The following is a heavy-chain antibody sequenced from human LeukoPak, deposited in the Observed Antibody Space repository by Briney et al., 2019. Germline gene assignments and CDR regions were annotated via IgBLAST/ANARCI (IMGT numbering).Heavy chain of an antibody. J-gene: IGHJ5*02. CDR3: ARSWSLYHWFDP. CDR1: GSTFTSYD. CDR2: INPHSHYT. Sequence: ASVKVSCTASGSTFTSYDINWWRQATGHGLEWIGWINPHSHYTGYAQKFQSRVTMHRNTSISTAYMELRSLRSEDTAVYYCARSWSLYHWFDPWGQGTLVTVPS. V-gene: IGHV1-8*01. D-gene: IGHD6-13*01.